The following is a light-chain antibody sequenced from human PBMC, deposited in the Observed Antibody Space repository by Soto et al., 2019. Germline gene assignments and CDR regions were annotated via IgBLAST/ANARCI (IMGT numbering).Light chain of an antibody. CDR2: DSS. V-gene: IGKV1-5*01. CDR3: QQYYSDWT. CDR1: QSISRW. Sequence: DIQMTQSPSTLSASIGDRVTITCRASQSISRWLAWYQQKSGKAPKFLIYDSSSLESGVPSRFSGSGSGTEFTLTITTLHPDDFATYYCQQYYSDWTFGQGTKVDIK. J-gene: IGKJ1*01.